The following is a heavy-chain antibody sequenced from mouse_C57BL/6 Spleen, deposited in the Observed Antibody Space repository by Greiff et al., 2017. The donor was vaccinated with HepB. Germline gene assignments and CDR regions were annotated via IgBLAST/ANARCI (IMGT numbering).Heavy chain of an antibody. CDR3: ARRIDDGYYAMDY. V-gene: IGHV3-6*01. CDR1: GYSITSGYY. Sequence: EVKLQESGPGLVKPSQSLSLTCSVTGYSITSGYYWNWIRQFPGNKLEWMGYISYDGSNNYNPSLKNRISITRDTSKNQFFLKLNSVTTEDTATYYCARRIDDGYYAMDYWGQGTSVTVSS. D-gene: IGHD2-3*01. J-gene: IGHJ4*01. CDR2: ISYDGSN.